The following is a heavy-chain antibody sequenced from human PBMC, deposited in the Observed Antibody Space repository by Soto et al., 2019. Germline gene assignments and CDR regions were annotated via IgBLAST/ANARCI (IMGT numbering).Heavy chain of an antibody. V-gene: IGHV4-59*02. D-gene: IGHD3-10*02. Sequence: QVHLQESGPGRVKPSETLSLTCSVSGGSVYDFYWNWLRQTPGKGLEWIGNIYNNGRTNYNPSLMKRVTISIDTSKNQFSLHLSSVTTADTAMYFCARGHGIYVRFDSWGQGTLVSVSS. CDR2: IYNNGRT. CDR3: ARGHGIYVRFDS. J-gene: IGHJ4*02. CDR1: GGSVYDFY.